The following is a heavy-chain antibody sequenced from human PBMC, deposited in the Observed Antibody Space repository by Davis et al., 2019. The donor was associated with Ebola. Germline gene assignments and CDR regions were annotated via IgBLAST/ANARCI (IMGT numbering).Heavy chain of an antibody. CDR3: ARAATRDGYNFRPHFDI. Sequence: GSLRLSCTVSGGSMSSSSYYWGWIRQPPGKGLEWMGGMYYGVNTHYNPSLKSRVTVSVDTSKNQFSLKLRSVTAADTAVYYCARAATRDGYNFRPHFDIWGQGTMVTVSS. CDR2: MYYGVNT. D-gene: IGHD5-24*01. V-gene: IGHV4-39*01. J-gene: IGHJ3*02. CDR1: GGSMSSSSYY.